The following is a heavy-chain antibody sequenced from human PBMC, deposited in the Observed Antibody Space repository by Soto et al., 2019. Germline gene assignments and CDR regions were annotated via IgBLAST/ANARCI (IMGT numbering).Heavy chain of an antibody. CDR1: GFTFGGYG. Sequence: QVQLVESGGGVVQPGRSLRLSCAASGFTFGGYGMHWVRQAPGKGLEWVAVISNDGINKYYVDSVRGRFTISRDNSKNTLDLQMNSLRPEDTAVYYCGKDRVSEHNNGWPQSHWGQGTLVTVSS. CDR2: ISNDGINK. V-gene: IGHV3-30*18. D-gene: IGHD6-19*01. J-gene: IGHJ4*02. CDR3: GKDRVSEHNNGWPQSH.